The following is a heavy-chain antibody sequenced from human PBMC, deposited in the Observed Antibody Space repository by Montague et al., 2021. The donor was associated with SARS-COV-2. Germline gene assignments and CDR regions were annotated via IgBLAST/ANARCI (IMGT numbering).Heavy chain of an antibody. CDR1: GGSISSSSYY. D-gene: IGHD3-3*01. CDR3: ARHSGRDTIFGVVIIPDAFDI. CDR2: IYYSGST. V-gene: IGHV4-39*01. Sequence: SETLSLTCTVSGGSISSSSYYWGWIRQPPGEGLEWIGSIYYSGSTYYNPSLTSRVTISVDTSKNQFSLKLSSVTAADTAVYYCARHSGRDTIFGVVIIPDAFDIWGQGTMVTVSS. J-gene: IGHJ3*02.